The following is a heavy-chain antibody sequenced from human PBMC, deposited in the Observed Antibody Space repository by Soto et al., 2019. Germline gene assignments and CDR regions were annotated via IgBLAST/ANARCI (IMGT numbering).Heavy chain of an antibody. D-gene: IGHD2-21*02. Sequence: QVPLVQSGTEEKKPGASVKVSCKASGYTFTSYATHWVRPAPGQRLEWMGWINAGNGNTKYSQKFQGRVTTTRDTSASTAHMELSSLRSEDTAVYYCARGDGGRDSFYIWGQGTIVTVSS. CDR1: GYTFTSYA. CDR3: ARGDGGRDSFYI. V-gene: IGHV1-3*05. CDR2: INAGNGNT. J-gene: IGHJ3*02.